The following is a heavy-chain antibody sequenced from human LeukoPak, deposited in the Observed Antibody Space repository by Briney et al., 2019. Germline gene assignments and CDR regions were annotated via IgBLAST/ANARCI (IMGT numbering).Heavy chain of an antibody. D-gene: IGHD1-14*01. CDR3: AASTGSAQYYHYGMDV. CDR2: IYPGDSDT. Sequence: GESLKISCKGSGYSFTSYWIGWVRQMPGKGLEWMGIIYPGDSDTRYSPSFQGQVTISADKSISTAYLQWSSLKASDTAMYYCAASTGSAQYYHYGMDVWGQGTTVTVSS. CDR1: GYSFTSYW. J-gene: IGHJ6*02. V-gene: IGHV5-51*01.